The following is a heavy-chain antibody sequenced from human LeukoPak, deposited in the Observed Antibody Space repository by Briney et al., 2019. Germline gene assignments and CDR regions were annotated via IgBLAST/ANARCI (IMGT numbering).Heavy chain of an antibody. CDR3: ARRGTSGWYPNYYYYMDV. J-gene: IGHJ6*03. Sequence: SETLSLTCAVYGGSFSSYYWGWIRQPPGKGLEWIGSIYYSGSTYYNPSLKSRVTISVDTSKNQFSLKLSSVTAADTAVYYCARRGTSGWYPNYYYYMDVWGKGTTVTISS. CDR1: GGSFSSYY. D-gene: IGHD6-19*01. V-gene: IGHV4-39*01. CDR2: IYYSGST.